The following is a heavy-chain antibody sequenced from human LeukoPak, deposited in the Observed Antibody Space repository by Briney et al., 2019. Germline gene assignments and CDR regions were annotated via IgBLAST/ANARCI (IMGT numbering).Heavy chain of an antibody. V-gene: IGHV3-23*01. D-gene: IGHD5-18*01. CDR3: AKGNGYSYGRYYFDY. CDR1: GFTFSSYA. CDR2: ITASGSNT. J-gene: IGHJ4*02. Sequence: GGSLRLSCAASGFTFSSYAMGWVRQAPGKGQEWVSPITASGSNTYYADSVKGRLTISRDNYKNTLYLQVNSLRAEDTSVYYCAKGNGYSYGRYYFDYWGQGTLVTVSS.